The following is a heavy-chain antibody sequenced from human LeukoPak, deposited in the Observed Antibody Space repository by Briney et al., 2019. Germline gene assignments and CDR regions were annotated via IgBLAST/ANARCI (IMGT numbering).Heavy chain of an antibody. CDR2: IIPMFGTA. D-gene: IGHD2-15*01. J-gene: IGHJ4*02. V-gene: IGHV1-69*01. Sequence: SVKVSCKASGGSFSSHAINWVRQAPGQGLEWMGGIIPMFGTANYTQKFQGRVTVTADASTAYMELSSLRSEDTAIYFCARALGYCSGGSCYSHYGGGDSWGQGTLVIVSS. CDR3: ARALGYCSGGSCYSHYGGGDS. CDR1: GGSFSSHA.